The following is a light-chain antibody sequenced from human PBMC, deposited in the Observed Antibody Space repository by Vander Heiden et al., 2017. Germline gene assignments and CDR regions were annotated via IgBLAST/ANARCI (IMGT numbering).Light chain of an antibody. CDR3: LQRGSSYT. Sequence: EIVLTPSPATLSLSPGERATLSCRARQSVSSYLAWYQQKPGQAPRLLIYDASNRATGIPDRFSGSGSGTDFTLTISRLEPEDFAVYYCLQRGSSYTFGQGTKLEIK. CDR1: QSVSSY. V-gene: IGKV3-11*01. CDR2: DAS. J-gene: IGKJ2*01.